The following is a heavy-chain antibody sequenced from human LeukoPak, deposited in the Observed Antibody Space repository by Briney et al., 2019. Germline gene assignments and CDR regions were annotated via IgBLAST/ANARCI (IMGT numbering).Heavy chain of an antibody. CDR1: GGSISSSSYY. Sequence: PSETLSLTCTVSGGSISSSSYYWGWIRQPPGKGLEWIGIIYYSGSTYYNPSLKSRVIISKDTSKNQFSLKVSSVTAADTAVYYCARPNSYYYYGMDVWGQGTTVTVSS. CDR3: ARPNSYYYYGMDV. J-gene: IGHJ6*02. D-gene: IGHD1-7*01. CDR2: IYYSGST. V-gene: IGHV4-39*07.